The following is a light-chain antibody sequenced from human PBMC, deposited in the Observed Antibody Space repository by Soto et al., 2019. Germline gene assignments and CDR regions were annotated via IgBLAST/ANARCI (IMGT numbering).Light chain of an antibody. CDR1: QTIYSN. V-gene: IGKV3-15*01. CDR2: RAS. Sequence: ENVLTQSPATLSVSPGERATLSCRASQTIYSNVAWYQQRPGQAPRLLIYRASARATGIPARFSGSGSGTEFTLTIGSLQSEDSAVYYCQQYQNLWTFGQGTKVDIK. CDR3: QQYQNLWT. J-gene: IGKJ1*01.